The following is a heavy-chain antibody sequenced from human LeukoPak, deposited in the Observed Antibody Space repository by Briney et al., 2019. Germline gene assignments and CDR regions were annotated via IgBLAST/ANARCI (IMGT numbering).Heavy chain of an antibody. J-gene: IGHJ6*03. V-gene: IGHV1-18*01. CDR2: ISAYNGNT. Sequence: ASVKVSCKASGGTFSSYGISWVRQAPGQGLEWMGWISAYNGNTNYAQKLQGRVTMTTDTSTSTAYMELRSLRSDDTAVYYCARDIVVVPAAGYYYYMDVWGKGTTVTISS. CDR3: ARDIVVVPAAGYYYYMDV. CDR1: GGTFSSYG. D-gene: IGHD2-2*01.